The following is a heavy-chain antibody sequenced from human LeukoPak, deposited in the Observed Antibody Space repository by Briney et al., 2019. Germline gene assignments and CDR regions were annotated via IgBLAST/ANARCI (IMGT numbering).Heavy chain of an antibody. CDR2: IYSGGST. CDR1: GFTASSNY. D-gene: IGHD4-17*01. CDR3: ASARYGVVAEYFQH. V-gene: IGHV3-66*01. Sequence: AGGSLRLSCAASGFTASSNYMSWVRQAPGKGLEWVSVIYSGGSTYYADSVKGRFTISRDNSKNTLYLQMNSLRAEDTAVYYCASARYGVVAEYFQHWGQGTLVTVSS. J-gene: IGHJ1*01.